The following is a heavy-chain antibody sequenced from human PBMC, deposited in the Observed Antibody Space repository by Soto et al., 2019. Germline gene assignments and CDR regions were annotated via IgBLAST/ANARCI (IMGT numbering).Heavy chain of an antibody. CDR2: MIPIFGTA. CDR1: GGTFSSYA. CDR3: WEGYSYGPYYFDY. Sequence: SFTVSCKASGGTFSSYAISWVRQAPGQGLEWMGGMIPIFGTANYAQKFQGRVTITADESTSTAYMELSSLRSEDTAVYYWWEGYSYGPYYFDYRGQGTLVTVS. J-gene: IGHJ4*02. D-gene: IGHD5-18*01. V-gene: IGHV1-69*13.